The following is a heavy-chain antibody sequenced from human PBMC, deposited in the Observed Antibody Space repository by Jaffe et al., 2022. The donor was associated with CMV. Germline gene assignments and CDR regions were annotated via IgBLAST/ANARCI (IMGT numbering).Heavy chain of an antibody. Sequence: QVQLVQSGAEVKKPGSSVKVSCKASGGTFSSYAISWVRQAPGQGLEWMGGIIPIFGTANYAQKFQGRVTITADESTSTAYMELSSLRSEDTAVYYCARDPPSPGSSWYLEDAFDIWGQGTMVTVSS. V-gene: IGHV1-69*01. D-gene: IGHD6-13*01. J-gene: IGHJ3*02. CDR2: IIPIFGTA. CDR1: GGTFSSYA. CDR3: ARDPPSPGSSWYLEDAFDI.